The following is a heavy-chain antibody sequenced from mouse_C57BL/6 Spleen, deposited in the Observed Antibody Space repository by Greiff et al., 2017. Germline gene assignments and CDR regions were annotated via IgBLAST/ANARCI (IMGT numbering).Heavy chain of an antibody. D-gene: IGHD2-4*01. Sequence: QVQLQQSGAELVKPGASVKISCKASGYAFSSYWMNWVKQRPGKGLEWIGQIYPGDGDTNYNGKFKGKATLTADKSSSPAYMQLSSLTSEDSAVYFCAREGIYYDYIYAMDYWGQGTSVTVSS. CDR3: AREGIYYDYIYAMDY. V-gene: IGHV1-80*01. CDR2: IYPGDGDT. J-gene: IGHJ4*01. CDR1: GYAFSSYW.